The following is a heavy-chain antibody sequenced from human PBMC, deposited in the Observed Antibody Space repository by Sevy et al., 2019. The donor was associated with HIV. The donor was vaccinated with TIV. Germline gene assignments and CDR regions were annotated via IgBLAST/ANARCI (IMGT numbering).Heavy chain of an antibody. V-gene: IGHV3-23*01. Sequence: GGSLSLSCAASGFTFSNYAMSWVRQAPGKGLEWVSSIRISGGNTYYADSVKGRFTISRDNSKNTLYLQMNSLRAEDTAIYYCAKEWTQLSDWYGELDYWGQGSLVTVSS. CDR2: IRISGGNT. D-gene: IGHD6-19*01. CDR3: AKEWTQLSDWYGELDY. J-gene: IGHJ4*02. CDR1: GFTFSNYA.